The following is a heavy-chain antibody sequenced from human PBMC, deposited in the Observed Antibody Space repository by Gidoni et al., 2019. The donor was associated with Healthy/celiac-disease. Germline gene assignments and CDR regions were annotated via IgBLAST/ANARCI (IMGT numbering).Heavy chain of an antibody. J-gene: IGHJ4*02. D-gene: IGHD3-22*01. CDR1: GFTFSSYA. CDR2: MSGSGGST. V-gene: IGHV3-23*01. CDR3: AKDYYDSSGYYQFLDY. Sequence: EVQLFESGGGLVQPGGSLRLSCSASGFTFSSYAMSWVRQAPGKGLVWVSAMSGSGGSTYYADSVKGRFTIYRDNSKNTLYLQMNSLRAEDTAVYYCAKDYYDSSGYYQFLDYWGQGTLVTVSS.